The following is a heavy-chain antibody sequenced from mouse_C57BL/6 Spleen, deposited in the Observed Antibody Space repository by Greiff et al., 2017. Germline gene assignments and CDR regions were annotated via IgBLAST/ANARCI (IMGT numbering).Heavy chain of an antibody. CDR1: GYAFSSSW. J-gene: IGHJ4*01. CDR2: IYPGDGDT. V-gene: IGHV1-82*01. CDR3: ARTPMDY. Sequence: QVQLQQSGPELVKPGASVKISCQASGYAFSSSWMNWVKQRPGKGLEWIGRIYPGDGDTNYNGKFKGKATLTADKSSSTAYMQLSSLTSEDSAVYFCARTPMDYWGQGTSVTVSS.